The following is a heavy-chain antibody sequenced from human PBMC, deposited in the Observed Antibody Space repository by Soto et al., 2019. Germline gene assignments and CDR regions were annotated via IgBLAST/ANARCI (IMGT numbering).Heavy chain of an antibody. J-gene: IGHJ5*02. V-gene: IGHV1-18*01. CDR2: INAYNGNT. CDR1: GYTFTSYG. Sequence: QVQLVQSGAEVKKPGASVKVSCKASGYTFTSYGISWVRQAPGQGLEWMGWINAYNGNTNYAQKLQDRVTTTTDTPTSTASMELRSLRSDDTAVYYCARVLPPFDPWGQGTLVTVSS. CDR3: ARVLPPFDP.